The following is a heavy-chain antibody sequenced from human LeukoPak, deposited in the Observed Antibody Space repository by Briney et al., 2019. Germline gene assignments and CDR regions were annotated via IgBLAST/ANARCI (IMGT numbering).Heavy chain of an antibody. CDR3: ARGATVTTYYYYGMDV. Sequence: PSETLSLTCTVSGGSISSGGYYWSWIRQRPGKGLEWIGYIYYSGSTYYNPSLKSRVTISVDTSKNQFSLKLSSVTAADTAVYYCARGATVTTYYYYGMDVWGQGTTVTVSS. V-gene: IGHV4-31*03. CDR2: IYYSGST. D-gene: IGHD4-17*01. J-gene: IGHJ6*02. CDR1: GGSISSGGYY.